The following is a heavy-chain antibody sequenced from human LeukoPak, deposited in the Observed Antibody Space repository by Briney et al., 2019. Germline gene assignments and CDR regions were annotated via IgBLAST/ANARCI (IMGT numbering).Heavy chain of an antibody. V-gene: IGHV4-38-2*02. D-gene: IGHD5-18*01. CDR1: GYSINSGYY. CDR3: ARRRGYSYGRFDY. J-gene: IGHJ4*02. CDR2: IYHSGTT. Sequence: SETLSLTCTVSGYSINSGYYWGWIRQPPGKGLEWIGNIYHSGTTYYNPSLKSRVTISVDTSKNQFSLKLSSVTAADTAVYYCARRRGYSYGRFDYWGQGTLVTVSS.